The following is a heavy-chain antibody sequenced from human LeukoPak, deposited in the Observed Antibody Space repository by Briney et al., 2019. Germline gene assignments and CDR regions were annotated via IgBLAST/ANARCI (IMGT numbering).Heavy chain of an antibody. J-gene: IGHJ4*02. CDR2: IYYSGST. CDR3: ARGTSRAPTINY. Sequence: PSETLSLTCTVSGGSISSYYWSWIRQPPGKGLEWIGYIYYSGSTNYNPSLKSRVTISVDTSKNQFSLKLSSVTAADTAVYYCARGTSRAPTINYWGQGTLVTVSS. V-gene: IGHV4-59*01. CDR1: GGSISSYY.